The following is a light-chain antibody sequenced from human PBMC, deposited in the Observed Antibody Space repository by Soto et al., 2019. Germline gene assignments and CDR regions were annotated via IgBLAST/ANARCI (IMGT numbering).Light chain of an antibody. V-gene: IGKV3-20*01. CDR3: QQYGGSAWT. CDR2: GAS. J-gene: IGKJ1*01. CDR1: QSISSNF. Sequence: EMVLTQSPGTLSLSPGERATLSCSASQSISSNFLAWHQQKPGQAPRLLIYGASFRATGIPDRFSGSGSGTDFTLTISRLEPEDFAVYYCQQYGGSAWTFGQGTKVEIK.